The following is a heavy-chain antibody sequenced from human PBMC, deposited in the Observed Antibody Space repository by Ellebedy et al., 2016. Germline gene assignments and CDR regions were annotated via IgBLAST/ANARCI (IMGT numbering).Heavy chain of an antibody. CDR1: GFAFRNFF. J-gene: IGHJ4*02. Sequence: GGSLRLXCVASGFAFRNFFMSWVRQAPGGGLEWISTISAGGDVTFSADSVKGRFTISRDNSRDTLYLQMNRLRPEDTAVYYCYYGHYSASWGRGTLVTVSS. V-gene: IGHV3-23*01. CDR3: YYGHYSAS. CDR2: ISAGGDVT. D-gene: IGHD3-3*01.